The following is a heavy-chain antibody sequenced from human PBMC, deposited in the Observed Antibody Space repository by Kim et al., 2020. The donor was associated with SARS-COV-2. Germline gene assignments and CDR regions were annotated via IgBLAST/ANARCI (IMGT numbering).Heavy chain of an antibody. CDR2: IYHSGST. J-gene: IGHJ4*02. CDR3: AREPSGYSYGRFDY. V-gene: IGHV4-4*02. Sequence: SETLSLTCAVSGGSISSSNWWSWVRQPPGKGLEWIGEIYHSGSTNYNPSLKSRVTISVDKSKNQFSLKLGSVTAADTAVYYCAREPSGYSYGRFDYWGQGTLGTVSS. D-gene: IGHD5-18*01. CDR1: GGSISSSNW.